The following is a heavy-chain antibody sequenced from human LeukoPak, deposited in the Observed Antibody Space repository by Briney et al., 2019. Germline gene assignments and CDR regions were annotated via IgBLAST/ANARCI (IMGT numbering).Heavy chain of an antibody. CDR2: VSTGSNYI. V-gene: IGHV3-21*01. CDR3: ARVYGYGSGSYFDY. Sequence: GGSLRLSCTASGFTFSSYSLNWVRQAPGKGLEWVSSVSTGSNYIYYADSVKGRFTISRDNAKNSLYLQMNSLRAEDTAVYYCARVYGYGSGSYFDYWGQGTLVTVSS. J-gene: IGHJ4*02. D-gene: IGHD3-10*01. CDR1: GFTFSSYS.